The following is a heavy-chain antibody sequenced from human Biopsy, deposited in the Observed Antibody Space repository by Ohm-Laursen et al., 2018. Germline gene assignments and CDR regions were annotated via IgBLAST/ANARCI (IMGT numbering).Heavy chain of an antibody. V-gene: IGHV1-2*02. Sequence: GASVKVSCKASAYSFGDHRIHWVRQAPGQGLEWMGWIDPKSGGTNYAQKFQGRVTMTRDTSISTTYMELRRLTSDDTALYYCTRAGGGKIYGLWDQGTLVTVSS. J-gene: IGHJ4*02. CDR1: AYSFGDHR. D-gene: IGHD3-16*01. CDR2: IDPKSGGT. CDR3: TRAGGGKIYGL.